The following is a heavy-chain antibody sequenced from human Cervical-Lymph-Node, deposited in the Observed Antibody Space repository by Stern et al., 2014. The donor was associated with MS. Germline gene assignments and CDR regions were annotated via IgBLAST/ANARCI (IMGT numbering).Heavy chain of an antibody. J-gene: IGHJ3*02. Sequence: EVQLVESGGGLVQPGGSLRLSCATSGFTFSPYWMHWVRQAPGKGLVWVSRVHSDGSSTTYADSVKGRFTISRDNAKNTLYLQMNSLRAEDTAVYYCARGVMVAATYAFDIWGQGTMVTVSS. V-gene: IGHV3-74*01. CDR3: ARGVMVAATYAFDI. CDR2: VHSDGSST. CDR1: GFTFSPYW. D-gene: IGHD2-15*01.